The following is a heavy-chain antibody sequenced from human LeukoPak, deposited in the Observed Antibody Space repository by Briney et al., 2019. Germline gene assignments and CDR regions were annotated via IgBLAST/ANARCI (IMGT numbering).Heavy chain of an antibody. J-gene: IGHJ5*02. CDR2: TYYRSKWYN. Sequence: TSQTLSLTCAISGDSVSSNSAAWNWIRQSPSRGLEWLGRTYYRSKWYNDYAVSVKGRITINPDTSKNQFSLQLNSVTPEDTAVYYCARSPSAVAGLNWFDPWGQGTLVTVSS. CDR3: ARSPSAVAGLNWFDP. D-gene: IGHD6-19*01. CDR1: GDSVSSNSAA. V-gene: IGHV6-1*01.